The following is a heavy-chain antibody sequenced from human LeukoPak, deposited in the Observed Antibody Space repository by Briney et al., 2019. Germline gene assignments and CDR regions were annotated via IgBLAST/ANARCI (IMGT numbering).Heavy chain of an antibody. CDR2: ISGSGGST. Sequence: GGSLRLSCAASGFTFSSYAMSWVRQAPGKGLEWVSAISGSGGSTYYADSVKGWFTISRDNSKNTLYLQMNSLRAEDTAVYYCAKDRGIQLWAPNWFDPWGQGTLVTVSS. D-gene: IGHD5-18*01. CDR3: AKDRGIQLWAPNWFDP. CDR1: GFTFSSYA. J-gene: IGHJ5*02. V-gene: IGHV3-23*01.